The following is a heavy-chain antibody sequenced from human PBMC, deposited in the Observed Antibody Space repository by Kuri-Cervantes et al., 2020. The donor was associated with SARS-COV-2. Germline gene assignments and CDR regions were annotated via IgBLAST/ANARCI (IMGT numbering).Heavy chain of an antibody. Sequence: SVKVSCKASGDTFSSYAITWVRQAPGQGLEWMGRIIPIFGTANYAQKFQGRVTMTRDTSISTAYMELSRLRSDDTAVYYCARDVCSGGSCYHYYMDVWGKGTTVTVSS. V-gene: IGHV1-69*05. CDR2: IIPIFGTA. CDR3: ARDVCSGGSCYHYYMDV. D-gene: IGHD2-15*01. CDR1: GDTFSSYA. J-gene: IGHJ6*03.